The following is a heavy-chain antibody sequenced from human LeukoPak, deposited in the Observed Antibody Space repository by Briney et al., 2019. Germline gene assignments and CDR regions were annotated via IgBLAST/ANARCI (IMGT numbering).Heavy chain of an antibody. Sequence: SETLSLTCTVSGGSISSYYWSWIRQPPRKGLEWIGYIYYSESTNYNPSLKSRVTISVDTSKNQFSLKLSSVTAADTAVYYCARVLMTPSTDYYYYYGMDVWGQGTTVTDSS. CDR2: IYYSEST. CDR3: ARVLMTPSTDYYYYYGMDV. V-gene: IGHV4-59*01. D-gene: IGHD3-16*01. J-gene: IGHJ6*02. CDR1: GGSISSYY.